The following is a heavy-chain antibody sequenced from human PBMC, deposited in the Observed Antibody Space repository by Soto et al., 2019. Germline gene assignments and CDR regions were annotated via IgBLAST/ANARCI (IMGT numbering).Heavy chain of an antibody. D-gene: IGHD3-16*01. CDR1: GGSISSYY. V-gene: IGHV4-59*12. CDR2: IYYSGST. CDR3: ARATWGSQTLYYFDN. Sequence: SETLSLTCTVSGGSISSYYWSWIRQPPGKGLEWIGYIYYSGSTNYNPSLKSRVTISVDTSKNQFSLKLSSVTAADTAVYYCARATWGSQTLYYFDNWAQGTLVTVSS. J-gene: IGHJ4*02.